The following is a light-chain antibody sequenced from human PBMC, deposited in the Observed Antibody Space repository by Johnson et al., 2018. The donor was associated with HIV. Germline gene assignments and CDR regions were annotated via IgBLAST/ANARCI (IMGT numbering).Light chain of an antibody. V-gene: IGLV1-51*01. Sequence: QSILTQPPSVSAAPGQKVTISCSGSSSNIGNSYVSWYQQLPGTAPKLLIYDNNKRPSGIPDRFSGSKSGTSATLGITGLQTGDEADYYCGTWDSSLNVSYVFGTGTKVTVL. CDR1: SSNIGNSY. CDR3: GTWDSSLNVSYV. CDR2: DNN. J-gene: IGLJ1*01.